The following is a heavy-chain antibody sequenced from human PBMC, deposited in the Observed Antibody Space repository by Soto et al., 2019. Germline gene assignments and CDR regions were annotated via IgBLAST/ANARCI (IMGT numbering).Heavy chain of an antibody. D-gene: IGHD3-3*01. V-gene: IGHV1-18*01. J-gene: IGHJ4*02. Sequence: ASVKVSCKASGYTFTSYGISWVRQAPGQGLEWMGWISGYNGNTNYEQKVQGRVTMTADTSTSTAYMELRSLRSDDTAVYYCAKYDFWSGYLDYWGRGTLVTVSS. CDR2: ISGYNGNT. CDR3: AKYDFWSGYLDY. CDR1: GYTFTSYG.